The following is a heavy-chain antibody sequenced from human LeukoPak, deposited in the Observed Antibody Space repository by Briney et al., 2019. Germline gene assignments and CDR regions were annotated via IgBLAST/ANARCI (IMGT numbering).Heavy chain of an antibody. CDR1: GLTVSSNS. D-gene: IGHD3-3*01. CDR2: IYSGGST. V-gene: IGHV3-53*01. Sequence: GGSLRLSCAASGLTVSSNSMSWVRQAPGKGLEWVSFIYSGGSTYYADSVKGRFTISRDNSKNTLYLQMNSLRADDTAVYYCARDQTYYDFWSAGAHDYWGQGTLVTVSS. J-gene: IGHJ4*02. CDR3: ARDQTYYDFWSAGAHDY.